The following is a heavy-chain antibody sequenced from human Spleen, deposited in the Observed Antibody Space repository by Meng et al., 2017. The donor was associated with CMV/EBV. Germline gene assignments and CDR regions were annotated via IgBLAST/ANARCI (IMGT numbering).Heavy chain of an antibody. J-gene: IGHJ4*02. CDR3: ARGGYYVG. CDR1: GGSISSGSYY. CDR2: IYTSGST. V-gene: IGHV4-61*02. D-gene: IGHD3-10*02. Sequence: HVQLQESGPGLVKPSQTLSLTCTVSGGSISSGSYYWSWIRQPAGKGLEWIGRIYTSGSTNYNPSLKSRVTISVDTSKNQFSLKLSSVTAADTAVYYCARGGYYVGWGQGTLVTVSS.